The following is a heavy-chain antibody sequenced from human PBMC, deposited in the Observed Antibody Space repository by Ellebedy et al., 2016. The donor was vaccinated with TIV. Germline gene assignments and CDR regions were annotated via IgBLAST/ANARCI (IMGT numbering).Heavy chain of an antibody. V-gene: IGHV4-31*03. CDR1: GGSISSGGYY. D-gene: IGHD4-17*01. J-gene: IGHJ4*02. CDR2: IYYSGST. Sequence: SETLSLTXTVSGGSISSGGYYWSWIRQHPGKGLEWIGYIYYSGSTYYNPSLKSRVTISVDTSKNQFSLKLSSVTAADTAVYYCARGDYGDHPVDYWGQGTVVTVSS. CDR3: ARGDYGDHPVDY.